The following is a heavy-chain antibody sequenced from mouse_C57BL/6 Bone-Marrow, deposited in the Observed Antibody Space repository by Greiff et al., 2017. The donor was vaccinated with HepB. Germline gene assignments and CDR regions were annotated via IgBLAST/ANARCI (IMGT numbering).Heavy chain of an antibody. CDR2: ISSGSSTI. CDR3: ARKKYGSSPRWYFDV. D-gene: IGHD1-1*01. CDR1: GFTFSDYG. J-gene: IGHJ1*03. V-gene: IGHV5-17*01. Sequence: EVKLQESGGGLVKPGGSLKLSCAASGFTFSDYGMHWVRQAPEKGLEWVAYISSGSSTIYYADTVKGRFTISRDNAKNTLFLQMTSLRSEDTAMYYCARKKYGSSPRWYFDVWGTGTTVTVSS.